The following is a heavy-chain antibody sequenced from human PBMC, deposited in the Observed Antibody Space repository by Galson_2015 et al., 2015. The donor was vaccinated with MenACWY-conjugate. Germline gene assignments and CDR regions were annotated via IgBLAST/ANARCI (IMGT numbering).Heavy chain of an antibody. CDR3: ARGAIYHAFDM. CDR1: GYTLTSYY. J-gene: IGHJ3*02. Sequence: SVKVSCKASGYTLTSYYIHWVRRAPGQGFEWMGLINPSDPSTAYAPKSQGRVTMTRDTSTNTVFMELSSLISEDTAIYYCARGAIYHAFDMWGQETMVTVSS. V-gene: IGHV1-46*01. D-gene: IGHD2-2*02. CDR2: INPSDPST.